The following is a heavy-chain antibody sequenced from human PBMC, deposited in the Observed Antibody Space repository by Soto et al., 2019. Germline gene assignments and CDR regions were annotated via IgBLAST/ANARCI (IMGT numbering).Heavy chain of an antibody. Sequence: PGGSLRLSCAASGFTFSNCGMNWVRQTPGKGLEWVSYISDSGATKHYADSVKGRFTISRDNGKDSLYLQMNSLRDEDTAVYFCARCCRNSCYSYGVDVWGQGATVTVSS. J-gene: IGHJ6*02. CDR3: ARCCRNSCYSYGVDV. CDR1: GFTFSNCG. CDR2: ISDSGATK. D-gene: IGHD2-15*01. V-gene: IGHV3-48*02.